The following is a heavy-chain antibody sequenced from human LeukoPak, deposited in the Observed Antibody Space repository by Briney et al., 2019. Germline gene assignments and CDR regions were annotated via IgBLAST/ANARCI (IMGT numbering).Heavy chain of an antibody. Sequence: GGSLRLSCAASGFTFSSYWMSWVRQAPGKGLERVANIKQDGSEKYYVDSVKGRFTISRDNAKNSLYLQMNSLRAEDTAVYYCARDRGGGNWNDVPDAFDIWGQGTMVTVSS. CDR2: IKQDGSEK. J-gene: IGHJ3*02. CDR3: ARDRGGGNWNDVPDAFDI. CDR1: GFTFSSYW. D-gene: IGHD1-1*01. V-gene: IGHV3-7*01.